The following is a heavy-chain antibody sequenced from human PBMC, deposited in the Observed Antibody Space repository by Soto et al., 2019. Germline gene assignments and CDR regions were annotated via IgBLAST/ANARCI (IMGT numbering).Heavy chain of an antibody. CDR1: GYTLTELS. CDR2: FDPEDGET. D-gene: IGHD3-3*01. V-gene: IGHV1-24*01. J-gene: IGHJ4*02. Sequence: ASVKVSCKVSGYTLTELSMHWVRQAPGKGLEWMGGFDPEDGETIYAQKFQGRVTMTEDTSTDTAYMELSSLRSEDTAVYYCATGVLTIFGVVTDDWGQGTLVTVSS. CDR3: ATGVLTIFGVVTDD.